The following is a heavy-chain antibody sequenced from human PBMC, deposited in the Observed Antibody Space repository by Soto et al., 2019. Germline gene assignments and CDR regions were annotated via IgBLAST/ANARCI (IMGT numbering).Heavy chain of an antibody. CDR1: GGSISTDY. D-gene: IGHD3-16*01. CDR3: GRNAGLGEGLDV. J-gene: IGHJ6*02. CDR2: IYYSGST. V-gene: IGHV4-59*01. Sequence: QVQLQESGPGLVRPSETLSLTCSVSGGSISTDYWIWIRQPPGKRLEWIGYIYYSGSTNYNPSLPSRVTISIDKSIKRFSLNLSSVTAADTSIYYCGRNAGLGEGLDVWGQGTAVTVSS.